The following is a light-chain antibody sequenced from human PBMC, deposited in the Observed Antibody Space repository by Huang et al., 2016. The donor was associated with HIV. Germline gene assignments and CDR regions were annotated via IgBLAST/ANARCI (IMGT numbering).Light chain of an antibody. J-gene: IGKJ4*01. CDR2: SAS. Sequence: DIRMTQSPSSVSASVGDRVTITCRASHPINTWLAWFQQKPGKAPNLLIHSASTLHSGVPSRFRGSGSGTEFTLTISSLQPDDFATYFCQQSQNFPFTFGGGTRV. V-gene: IGKV1-12*01. CDR1: HPINTW. CDR3: QQSQNFPFT.